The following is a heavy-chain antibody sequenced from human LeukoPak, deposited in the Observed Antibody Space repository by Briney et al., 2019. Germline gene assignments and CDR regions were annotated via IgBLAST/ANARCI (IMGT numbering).Heavy chain of an antibody. CDR3: ASLPPYYYDSSGYYV. V-gene: IGHV4-34*01. J-gene: IGHJ4*02. Sequence: PSETLSLTCAVYGGSFSGYYWSWIRQPPGKGLEWIGEINHSGSTNYNPSLKSRVTMSLDESKNQFSLKLSSVTAADTAVYYCASLPPYYYDSSGYYVWGQGTLVAVSS. CDR2: INHSGST. D-gene: IGHD3-22*01. CDR1: GGSFSGYY.